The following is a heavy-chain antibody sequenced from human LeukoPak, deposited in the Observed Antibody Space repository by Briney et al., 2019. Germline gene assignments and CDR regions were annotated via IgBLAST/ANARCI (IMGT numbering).Heavy chain of an antibody. CDR3: TTDRYYDYVWGSYRFNAFDI. Sequence: GGSLRLSCAASGFTFSNAWMSWVRQAPGKGLEWVGRIKSKTDGGTTDYAAPVKGRFTISRDDSKNTLYLQMNSLKTEDTAVYYCTTDRYYDYVWGSYRFNAFDIWGQGTMVTVSS. CDR1: GFTFSNAW. CDR2: IKSKTDGGTT. V-gene: IGHV3-15*01. D-gene: IGHD3-16*02. J-gene: IGHJ3*02.